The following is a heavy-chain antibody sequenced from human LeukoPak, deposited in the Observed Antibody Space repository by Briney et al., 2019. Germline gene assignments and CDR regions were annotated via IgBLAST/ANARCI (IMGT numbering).Heavy chain of an antibody. CDR3: ARTSTVSTAIPNGMGV. Sequence: GGSLRLSCAASGFTFSSYAMHWVRQAPGKGLEHVSSISSNGGSTYYANSVKGRFIISRDNSKNTVYLQMGTLRAEDMAVYYCARTSTVSTAIPNGMGVWGQGTTVTVSS. J-gene: IGHJ6*02. CDR2: ISSNGGST. V-gene: IGHV3-64*01. D-gene: IGHD4-17*01. CDR1: GFTFSSYA.